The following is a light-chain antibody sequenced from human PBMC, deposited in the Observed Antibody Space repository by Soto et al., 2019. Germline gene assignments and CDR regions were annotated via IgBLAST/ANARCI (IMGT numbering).Light chain of an antibody. V-gene: IGLV2-23*01. CDR2: EGT. Sequence: QSALAQPASVSGSPGQSVTISCTGTNSDLGSYNLVSWYQQLPGRAPKLMIYEGTKRPSGVSNRFSGSKSGNTASLTISGLQAEDEADYYCCSYAGSSIRFVFGTGTKVTVL. CDR3: CSYAGSSIRFV. CDR1: NSDLGSYNL. J-gene: IGLJ1*01.